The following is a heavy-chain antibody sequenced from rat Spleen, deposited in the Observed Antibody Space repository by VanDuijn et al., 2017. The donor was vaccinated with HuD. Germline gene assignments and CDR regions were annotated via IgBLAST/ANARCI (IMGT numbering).Heavy chain of an antibody. CDR3: TTVLQGHGFAY. V-gene: IGHV5S23*01. CDR1: GFTFSNYY. D-gene: IGHD1-1*01. Sequence: EVQLVESGGDLIQPGRSLKLSCAASGFTFSNYYMAWVRQAPTKGLEWVASITNSGDTTYYRDSVKGRFTISRDNAENTLYLQMNGLRSEDTATYYCTTVLQGHGFAYWGQGTLVTVSS. CDR2: ITNSGDTT. J-gene: IGHJ3*01.